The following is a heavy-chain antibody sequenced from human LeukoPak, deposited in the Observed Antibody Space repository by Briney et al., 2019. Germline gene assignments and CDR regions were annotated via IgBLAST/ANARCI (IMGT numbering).Heavy chain of an antibody. V-gene: IGHV3-74*01. CDR1: GFTFSSYW. Sequence: GGSLRLSCAASGFTFSSYWMHWARQVPGKGLVWVSHINIDGSRSYADSVKGRFTISRDNAKNTLYLQMNSLRAEDTAVYYCARAEWLQLLGYFDYWGQGTLVTVSS. CDR3: ARAEWLQLLGYFDY. J-gene: IGHJ4*02. D-gene: IGHD5-24*01. CDR2: INIDGSR.